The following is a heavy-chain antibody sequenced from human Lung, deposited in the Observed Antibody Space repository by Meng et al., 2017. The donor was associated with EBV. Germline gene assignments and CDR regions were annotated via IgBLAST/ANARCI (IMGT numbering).Heavy chain of an antibody. CDR3: ARVGWRQWSFDL. D-gene: IGHD5-18*01. Sequence: QWKLQDAGLGLVQHSQTLSLTVTCSCGYIRSGDYYWSCIRQPPGKGLELIGHLYYSGSTSYNPSLKSRVTISVDTSNNQFSLKLSSVTAADTAMYYCARVGWRQWSFDLWGRGTLVTVSS. V-gene: IGHV4-30-4*01. CDR1: CGYIRSGDYY. CDR2: LYYSGST. J-gene: IGHJ2*01.